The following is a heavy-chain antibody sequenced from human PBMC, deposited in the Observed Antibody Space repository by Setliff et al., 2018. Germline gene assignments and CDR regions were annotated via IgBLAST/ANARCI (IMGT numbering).Heavy chain of an antibody. D-gene: IGHD2-2*01. CDR1: GYTFAKYG. CDR2: ISGYNGYT. V-gene: IGHV1-18*01. CDR3: VRDRAAIVVGPPTAAFDI. J-gene: IGHJ3*02. Sequence: ASVKVSCEAFGYTFAKYGTSWVRQAPGQGLEWMGWISGYNGYTVYAQKLQGRVTLTTDTSTGTAYMEVRSLRSDGTAQYYCVRDRAAIVVGPPTAAFDIWGQGTMVTVSS.